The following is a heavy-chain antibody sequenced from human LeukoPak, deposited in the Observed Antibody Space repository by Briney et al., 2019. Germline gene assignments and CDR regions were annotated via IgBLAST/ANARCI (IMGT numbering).Heavy chain of an antibody. D-gene: IGHD6-13*01. V-gene: IGHV4-4*02. CDR1: GGSISSSHW. CDR3: ARDHLVRSWYFDL. J-gene: IGHJ2*01. Sequence: SETLSLTCAVSGGSISSSHWWSWVRQPPGKGLEWIGEMYHSGSTNYNPSLESRVTISVDKSKNQFSLKLTSVTAADTAVHYCARDHLVRSWYFDLWGRGTLVTVSS. CDR2: MYHSGST.